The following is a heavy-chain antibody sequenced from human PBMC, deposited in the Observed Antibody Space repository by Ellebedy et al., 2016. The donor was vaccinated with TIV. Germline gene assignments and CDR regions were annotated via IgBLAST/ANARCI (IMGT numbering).Heavy chain of an antibody. CDR1: GFTFNIFA. D-gene: IGHD6-19*01. Sequence: PGGSLRLSCTASGFTFNIFAMHWVRLPPDKGLEWLGVIMYDGTNRWYVDSLEGRFTISRDNAKNTVYLQMNSLRPEDTAMYYCARDVPEPGQGGWPPGYFFDLWGQGTLVTVSS. V-gene: IGHV3-30-3*01. J-gene: IGHJ4*02. CDR2: IMYDGTNR. CDR3: ARDVPEPGQGGWPPGYFFDL.